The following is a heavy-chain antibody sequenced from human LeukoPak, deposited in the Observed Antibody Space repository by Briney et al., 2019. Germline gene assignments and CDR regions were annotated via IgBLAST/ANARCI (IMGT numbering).Heavy chain of an antibody. CDR3: ARGIIYSSDAFDI. J-gene: IGHJ3*02. D-gene: IGHD6-13*01. CDR1: GGSISSYY. CDR2: IYYSGST. Sequence: SETLSLTCTVSGGSISSYYWSWIRQPPGNGLEWIGYIYYSGSTNYNPSLKSRVTISVDTSKNQFSLKLSSVTAADTAVYYCARGIIYSSDAFDIWGQGTMVTVSS. V-gene: IGHV4-59*01.